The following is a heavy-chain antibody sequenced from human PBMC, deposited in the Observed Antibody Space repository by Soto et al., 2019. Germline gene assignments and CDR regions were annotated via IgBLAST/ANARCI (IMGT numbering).Heavy chain of an antibody. Sequence: ASVKVSCKASGYTFTSYYMHWVRQAPGQGLEWMGIINPSGGSTSYAQKFQGRVTMTRDTSTSTAYMELSSLRSEDTAVYYCARVSASDSSGYSIDYWGQGTLVTVSS. CDR3: ARVSASDSSGYSIDY. CDR1: GYTFTSYY. V-gene: IGHV1-46*01. J-gene: IGHJ4*02. D-gene: IGHD3-22*01. CDR2: INPSGGST.